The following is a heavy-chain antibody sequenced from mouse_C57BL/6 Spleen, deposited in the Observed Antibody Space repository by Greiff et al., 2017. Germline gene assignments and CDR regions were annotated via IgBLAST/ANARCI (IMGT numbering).Heavy chain of an antibody. CDR1: GFTFSSYG. D-gene: IGHD4-1*01. J-gene: IGHJ2*01. V-gene: IGHV5-6*01. Sequence: EVKLVESGGDLVKPGGSLKLSCAASGFTFSSYGMSWVRQTPDKRLEWVATISSGGSYTYYPDSVKGRFTISRDNAKNTLYLQMSSLKSEDTAMYYCARTGTFPDYWGQGTTLTVSS. CDR3: ARTGTFPDY. CDR2: ISSGGSYT.